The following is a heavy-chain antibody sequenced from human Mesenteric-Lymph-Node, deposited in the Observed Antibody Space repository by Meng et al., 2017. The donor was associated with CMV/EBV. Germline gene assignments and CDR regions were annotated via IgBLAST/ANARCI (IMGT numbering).Heavy chain of an antibody. Sequence: GESLKISCAASGFTFSNAWMSWVRQAPGKGLEWVGRIKSKTDGGTTDYAAPVKGRFTISRDDSKNTLYLQMNSLKTEDTAVYYCASGGGLETIFGVVTLWNGQTYGRWGQGTLVTVSS. V-gene: IGHV3-15*01. D-gene: IGHD3-3*01. CDR1: GFTFSNAW. CDR3: ASGGGLETIFGVVTLWNGQTYGR. J-gene: IGHJ1*01. CDR2: IKSKTDGGTT.